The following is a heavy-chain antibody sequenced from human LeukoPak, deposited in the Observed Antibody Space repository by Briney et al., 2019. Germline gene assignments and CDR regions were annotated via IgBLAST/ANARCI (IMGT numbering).Heavy chain of an antibody. Sequence: GGSLRLSCAASGFTVSSYYMSWVRQAPGEGLEWVSVIYSGGTTFYADSVKGRFTISRDNAKNSLYLQMNSLRAEDTAFYFCARDVAYNRFDPWGQGTLVTVSS. CDR2: IYSGGTT. J-gene: IGHJ5*02. D-gene: IGHD2-21*01. CDR3: ARDVAYNRFDP. V-gene: IGHV3-53*01. CDR1: GFTVSSYY.